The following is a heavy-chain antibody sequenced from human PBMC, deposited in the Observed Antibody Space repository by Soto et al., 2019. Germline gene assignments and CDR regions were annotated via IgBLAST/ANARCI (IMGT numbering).Heavy chain of an antibody. J-gene: IGHJ4*02. V-gene: IGHV1-46*01. CDR2: SNPSDGGT. CDR1: GYTFTSFF. CDR3: ARVNWNDVPLGFDY. D-gene: IGHD1-1*01. Sequence: ASVKVSCKASGYTFTSFFIHWVRQAPGQGLEWMGRSNPSDGGTTYAQQFQGRVTMTRDTSTSTVYMELSSLRSDDTAVYYCARVNWNDVPLGFDYWGQGTLVTVSS.